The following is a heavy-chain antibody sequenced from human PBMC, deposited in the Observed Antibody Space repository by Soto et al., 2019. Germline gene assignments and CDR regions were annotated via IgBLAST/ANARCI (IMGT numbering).Heavy chain of an antibody. CDR1: RFTFSDYW. J-gene: IGHJ4*02. CDR2: IEQDGGDR. Sequence: VGSLRLSCAASRFTFSDYWMSWVRQAPGKGLEWVANIEQDGGDRYYVDSVKGRFTISRDNAKNSLYLQMNSLRVEDTAVYYCARDNVRDYGGNAGFDYWGQGTLVTVSS. CDR3: ARDNVRDYGGNAGFDY. D-gene: IGHD4-17*01. V-gene: IGHV3-7*01.